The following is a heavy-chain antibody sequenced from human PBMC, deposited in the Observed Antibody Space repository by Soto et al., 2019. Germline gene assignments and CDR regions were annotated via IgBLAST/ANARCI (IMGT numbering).Heavy chain of an antibody. V-gene: IGHV1-69*02. Sequence: GASVKVSCKASGGTFSSYTISWVRQAPGQGLEWMGRIIPILGIANYAQKFQGRVTITADKSTSTAYMELSSLRSEDTAVYYCARGLGAAADPPLDYYYGMDVWGQGTTVTVSS. J-gene: IGHJ6*02. CDR3: ARGLGAAADPPLDYYYGMDV. CDR1: GGTFSSYT. D-gene: IGHD6-13*01. CDR2: IIPILGIA.